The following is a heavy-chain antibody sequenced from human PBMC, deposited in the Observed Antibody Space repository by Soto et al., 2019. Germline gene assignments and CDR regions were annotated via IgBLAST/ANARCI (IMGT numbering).Heavy chain of an antibody. Sequence: LGWSLRLSCAASGFTFSDYYMSWIRQAPGKGLEWVSYITSSGSTIYYADSVKGRFTISRANAKNSLYLQMNSLRAEDTAVYYCARQKIAMVTVDYWGQGTLVTVSP. J-gene: IGHJ4*02. CDR3: ARQKIAMVTVDY. V-gene: IGHV3-11*01. CDR1: GFTFSDYY. CDR2: ITSSGSTI. D-gene: IGHD5-18*01.